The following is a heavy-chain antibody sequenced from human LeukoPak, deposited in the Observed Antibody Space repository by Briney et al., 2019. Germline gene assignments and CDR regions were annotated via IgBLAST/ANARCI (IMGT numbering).Heavy chain of an antibody. CDR1: GGSFSGYY. V-gene: IGHV4-34*01. CDR3: ARSDGYGLVGI. CDR2: INHSGST. D-gene: IGHD3-10*01. J-gene: IGHJ3*02. Sequence: SETLSLICAVYGGSFSGYYWSWIRQPPGKGLEWIGEINHSGSTNYNPSLKSRVTISVDTSKNQFSLKLSSVTAADTAVYYCARSDGYGLVGIWGQGTMVTVSS.